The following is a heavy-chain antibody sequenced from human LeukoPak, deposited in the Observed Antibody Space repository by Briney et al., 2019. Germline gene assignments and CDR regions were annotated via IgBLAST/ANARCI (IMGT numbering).Heavy chain of an antibody. CDR3: ARAEGSGSGAYTLDY. J-gene: IGHJ4*02. CDR2: IYHSGST. D-gene: IGHD3-10*01. Sequence: SGTLSLTCAVSGGSISSSNWWSWVRQPPGKGLEWIGEIYHSGSTNYNPSLKSRVTISVDKSKNQFSLKLSSVTAADTAVYYCARAEGSGSGAYTLDYWGQGILVTVSS. V-gene: IGHV4-4*02. CDR1: GGSISSSNW.